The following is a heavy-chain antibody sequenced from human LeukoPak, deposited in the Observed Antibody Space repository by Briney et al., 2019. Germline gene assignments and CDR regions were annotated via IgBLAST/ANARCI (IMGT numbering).Heavy chain of an antibody. CDR3: AKQLRYFDWLPTNYFDY. CDR2: MSADSATT. V-gene: IGHV3-23*01. Sequence: GGSLRLSCAASGFTFSNYNMNWVRQAPGKGLEWVSVMSADSATTFYADSVKGRFTISRDNSKNTLYLQMNSLRAEDTAVYYCAKQLRYFDWLPTNYFDYWGQGTLVTVSS. CDR1: GFTFSNYN. D-gene: IGHD3-9*01. J-gene: IGHJ4*02.